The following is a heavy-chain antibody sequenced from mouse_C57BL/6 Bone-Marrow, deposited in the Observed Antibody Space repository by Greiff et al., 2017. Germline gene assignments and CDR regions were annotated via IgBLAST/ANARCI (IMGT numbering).Heavy chain of an antibody. CDR2: IYPRSGNT. CDR3: AIALSYYYGSSSCAMDY. Sequence: QVQLQQSGAELARPGASVKLSCKASGYTFTSYGISWVKQRTGQGLEWIGEIYPRSGNTYYHEKFKGKATLTADKSSSTAYMELRSLTSEYSAVYFCAIALSYYYGSSSCAMDYWGQGTSVTVSS. V-gene: IGHV1-81*01. CDR1: GYTFTSYG. D-gene: IGHD1-1*01. J-gene: IGHJ4*01.